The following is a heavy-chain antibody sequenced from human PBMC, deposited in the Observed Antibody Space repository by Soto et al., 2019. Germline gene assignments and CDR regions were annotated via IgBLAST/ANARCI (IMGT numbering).Heavy chain of an antibody. Sequence: GGSLRLSCAASGFTFDDYAMHWVRQAPGKGLEWVSGISWNSGSIGYADSVKGRFTISRDNAKNSLYLQMNSLRAEDTALYYCAKMGYIEQLPGGYYYGMDVWGQGTTVTVSS. CDR1: GFTFDDYA. CDR2: ISWNSGSI. D-gene: IGHD6-6*01. J-gene: IGHJ6*02. V-gene: IGHV3-9*01. CDR3: AKMGYIEQLPGGYYYGMDV.